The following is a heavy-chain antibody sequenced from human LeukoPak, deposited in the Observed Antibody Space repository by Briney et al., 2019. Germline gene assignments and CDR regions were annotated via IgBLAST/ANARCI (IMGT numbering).Heavy chain of an antibody. CDR3: ALHYGSGTDAFDI. Sequence: ASVKVSCTASGYTFTSYAMNWVRQAPGQGPEWMGWINTNTGNPTYAQGFTGRFVFSLGTSVSTAYLQISSLKAEDTAVYYCALHYGSGTDAFDIWGQGTMVTVSS. CDR2: INTNTGNP. CDR1: GYTFTSYA. D-gene: IGHD3-10*01. J-gene: IGHJ3*02. V-gene: IGHV7-4-1*02.